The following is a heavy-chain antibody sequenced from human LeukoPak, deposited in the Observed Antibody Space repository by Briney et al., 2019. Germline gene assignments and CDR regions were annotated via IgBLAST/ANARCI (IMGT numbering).Heavy chain of an antibody. CDR3: ARETAASNDH. J-gene: IGHJ4*02. CDR1: GYTFTIYG. CDR2: IRPYNGNT. D-gene: IGHD2-8*01. Sequence: ASVKVSCTASGYTFTIYGVTCERRATGQRLEWMGWIRPYNGNTNYAQKLQGRVTMTTDTSTSTAYMELRSLRSDDTAVYFCARETAASNDHWGQGTLVSVAS. V-gene: IGHV1-18*01.